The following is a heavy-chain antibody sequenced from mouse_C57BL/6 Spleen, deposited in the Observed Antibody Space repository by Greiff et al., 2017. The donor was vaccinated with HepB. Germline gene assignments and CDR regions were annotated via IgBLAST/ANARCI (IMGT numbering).Heavy chain of an antibody. CDR2: IDPSDSYT. D-gene: IGHD1-1*01. CDR3: ARGGITTVVARAMDY. Sequence: QFHLQQPGAELVMPGASVKLSCKASCYTFTSYWMHWVKQRPGQGLEWIGEIDPSDSYTNYNQKFKGKSTLTVDKSSSTAYMQLSSLTSEDSAVYYCARGGITTVVARAMDYWGQGTSVTVSS. J-gene: IGHJ4*01. V-gene: IGHV1-69*01. CDR1: CYTFTSYW.